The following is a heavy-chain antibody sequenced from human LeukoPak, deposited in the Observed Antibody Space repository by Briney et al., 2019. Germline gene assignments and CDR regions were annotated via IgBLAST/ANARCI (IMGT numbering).Heavy chain of an antibody. CDR1: GDSITSYF. Sequence: PSETLSLTCTVSGDSITSYFWSWIRQPPVPRLEWIGFIYYSGNSNYHPSLRSRVTMSVDTPKNQFSLTLRSVTAADTAVYYCARAGSWHNANFDYWGQGILVTVSS. CDR3: ARAGSWHNANFDY. J-gene: IGHJ4*02. CDR2: IYYSGNS. D-gene: IGHD6-13*01. V-gene: IGHV4-59*01.